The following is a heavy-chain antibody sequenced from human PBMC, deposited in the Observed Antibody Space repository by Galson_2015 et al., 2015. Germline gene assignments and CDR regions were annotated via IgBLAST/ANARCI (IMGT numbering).Heavy chain of an antibody. Sequence: SVKVSCQASGYTFTGYYMHWVRQAPGQGLEWMGWINPNSGGTNYAQKFQGWVTMTRDTSISTAYMELSRLRSDDTAVYYCARSHSRDGYNLDYWGQGTLVTVSS. CDR1: GYTFTGYY. V-gene: IGHV1-2*04. CDR3: ARSHSRDGYNLDY. D-gene: IGHD5-24*01. J-gene: IGHJ4*02. CDR2: INPNSGGT.